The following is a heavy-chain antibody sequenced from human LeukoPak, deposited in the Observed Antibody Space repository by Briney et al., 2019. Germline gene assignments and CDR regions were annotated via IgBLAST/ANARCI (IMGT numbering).Heavy chain of an antibody. V-gene: IGHV1-8*01. CDR3: ARDGYSSHSYYYYYGMDV. CDR1: GYTFTSYD. J-gene: IGHJ6*02. Sequence: GASVKVSCKASGYTFTSYDINWVRQATGQGPEWMGWMNPNSGNTGYAQRFQGRVTMTRNTSISTAYMELSSLRSEDTAVYYCARDGYSSHSYYYYYGMDVWGQGTTVTVSS. D-gene: IGHD6-19*01. CDR2: MNPNSGNT.